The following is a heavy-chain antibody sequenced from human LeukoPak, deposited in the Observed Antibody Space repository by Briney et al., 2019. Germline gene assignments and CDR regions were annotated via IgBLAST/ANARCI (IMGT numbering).Heavy chain of an antibody. V-gene: IGHV4-4*07. CDR1: GGSISSYY. CDR2: IYTSGST. CDR3: ARVQSSFSYYYYYMDV. Sequence: PSETLSLTCTVSGGSISSYYWSWIRQPAGKGLEWIGRIYTSGSTNYNPSLKSRVTISVDTSKNQFSLKLSSVTAADTAVYYCARVQSSFSYYYYYMDVWGKGTTVTVSS. J-gene: IGHJ6*03. D-gene: IGHD4-11*01.